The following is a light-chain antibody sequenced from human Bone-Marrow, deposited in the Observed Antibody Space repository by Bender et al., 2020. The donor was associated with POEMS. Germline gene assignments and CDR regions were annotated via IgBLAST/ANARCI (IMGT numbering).Light chain of an antibody. J-gene: IGLJ3*02. CDR1: YSDAATYNL. Sequence: QSALPQPASVSGSPGQSITISCTAIYSDAATYNLVSWHQQHPGKAPILIIYDGSKRPAGVYRSFSGYKSGNAPSLTRGGLQGEDEAYYFSCGCASRRAWVFGGGTKVTVL. CDR2: DGS. CDR3: CGCASRRAWV. V-gene: IGLV2-23*01.